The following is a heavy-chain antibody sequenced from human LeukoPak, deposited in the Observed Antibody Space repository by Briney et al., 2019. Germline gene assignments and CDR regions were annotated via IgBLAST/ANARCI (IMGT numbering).Heavy chain of an antibody. D-gene: IGHD3-10*01. V-gene: IGHV1-58*01. J-gene: IGHJ4*02. CDR2: IVVGSGYT. CDR3: AVARGLTDPLDF. CDR1: RFTFSSPT. Sequence: SVKVSCKASRFTFSSPTVQWVRQARGQRLEWIGWIVVGSGYTNYAQRFQERVTFTGDMSTGTVYMELSSLRSEDTAVYYCAVARGLTDPLDFWGQGTLVTVSS.